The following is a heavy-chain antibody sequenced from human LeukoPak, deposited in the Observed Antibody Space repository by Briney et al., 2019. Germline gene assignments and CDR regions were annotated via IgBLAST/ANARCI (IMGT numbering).Heavy chain of an antibody. CDR2: IQPDRSEN. D-gene: IGHD3-3*01. J-gene: IGHJ4*02. V-gene: IGHV3-7*05. CDR1: GFTFRRSW. CDR3: AGLDFWSGYTDY. Sequence: PGGSLRLSCAASGFTFRRSWMSWVRQSPGKGLDGVGNIQPDRSENYYVHAVKARFTISRASAKASQTLKRTALRAEDTAVYYGAGLDFWSGYTDYWGQGTPVTVSS.